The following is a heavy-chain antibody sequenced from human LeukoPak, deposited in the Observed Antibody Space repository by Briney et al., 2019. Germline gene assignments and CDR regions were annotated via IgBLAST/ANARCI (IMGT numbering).Heavy chain of an antibody. CDR2: IYSGGST. D-gene: IGHD3-22*01. CDR1: GFTVSSNY. J-gene: IGHJ5*02. V-gene: IGHV3-66*02. Sequence: PGGSLRLSCAASGFTVSSNYMSWVRQAPGKGLEWVSVIYSGGSTYYADSVKGRFTISRDNSKNTLYLQMNSLRAEDTAVYYCARDTYDSRESNWFDPWGQGTLVTVS. CDR3: ARDTYDSRESNWFDP.